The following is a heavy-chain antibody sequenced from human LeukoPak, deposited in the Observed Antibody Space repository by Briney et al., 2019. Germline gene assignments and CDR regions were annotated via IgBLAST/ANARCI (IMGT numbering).Heavy chain of an antibody. D-gene: IGHD3-22*01. Sequence: PGGSLRLSCAASGFTFSEYYMSWIRQAPGKGLEWVSYIGSSNNFRNSADSVKGRFTISRDNAKNSLYLQMNSLRAEDTAVYYCARPRYYDSSGYYFDIWGQGTMVTVSS. CDR2: IGSSNNFR. V-gene: IGHV3-11*03. CDR3: ARPRYYDSSGYYFDI. CDR1: GFTFSEYY. J-gene: IGHJ3*02.